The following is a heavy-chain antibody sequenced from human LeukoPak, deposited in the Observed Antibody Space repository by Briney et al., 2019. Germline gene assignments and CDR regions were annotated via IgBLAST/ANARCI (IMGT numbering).Heavy chain of an antibody. CDR1: GGTFSSYA. CDR3: ARDASQVVPAAIDI. V-gene: IGHV1-69*04. J-gene: IGHJ3*02. D-gene: IGHD2-2*01. Sequence: GASVKVSCKASGGTFSSYAISWVRQAPGQGLEWMGRIIPILGIANYAQKFQGRVTITADKSTSTAYTELSSLRSEDTAVYYCARDASQVVPAAIDIWGQGTMVTVSS. CDR2: IIPILGIA.